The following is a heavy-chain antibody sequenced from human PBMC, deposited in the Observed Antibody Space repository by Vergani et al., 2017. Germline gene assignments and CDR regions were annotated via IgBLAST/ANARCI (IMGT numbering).Heavy chain of an antibody. CDR1: ESSFISNE. CDR2: INPIDSKI. V-gene: IGHV5-51*03. J-gene: IGHJ5*02. D-gene: IGHD3-22*01. Sequence: EVMLVQSGAEVKKPGESLKISCKYSESSFISNEIAWVRQMSGKGLQWMGNINPIDSKIAYSPSFQGQAIMSLDKSITTAYLQWRSLKASDTAMYYCARVGWSYYDSSGYYYAPGGWFDPWGQGTLVTVSS. CDR3: ARVGWSYYDSSGYYYAPGGWFDP.